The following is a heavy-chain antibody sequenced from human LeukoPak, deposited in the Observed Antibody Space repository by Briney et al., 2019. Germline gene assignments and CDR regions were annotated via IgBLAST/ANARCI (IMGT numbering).Heavy chain of an antibody. J-gene: IGHJ4*02. D-gene: IGHD1-1*01. CDR3: ARKTGAIDY. CDR2: ISGSGGST. CDR1: GFTFSSYA. Sequence: GGSLRLSCAASGFTFSSYAMSWVRQAPGQGLEWVSAISGSGGSTYYADSVKGRFTISRDNAKTSLYLQMNSLRDEDTAVDYCARKTGAIDYWGQGTLVTVSS. V-gene: IGHV3-23*01.